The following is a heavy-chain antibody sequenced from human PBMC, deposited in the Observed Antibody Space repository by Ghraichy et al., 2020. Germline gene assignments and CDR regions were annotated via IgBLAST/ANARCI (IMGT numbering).Heavy chain of an antibody. Sequence: GESLNISCAASGFTFSSYAMSWVRQAPGKGLEWVSAISGSGGSTYYADPVKGRFTISRDNSKNTLYLQMNSLRAEDTAVYYCAKLVYCSSTSCYFWYFDLWGRGTLVTVSS. D-gene: IGHD2-2*01. CDR1: GFTFSSYA. V-gene: IGHV3-23*01. CDR2: ISGSGGST. CDR3: AKLVYCSSTSCYFWYFDL. J-gene: IGHJ2*01.